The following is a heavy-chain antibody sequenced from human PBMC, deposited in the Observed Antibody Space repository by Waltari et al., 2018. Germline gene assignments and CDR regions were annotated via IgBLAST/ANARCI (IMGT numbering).Heavy chain of an antibody. V-gene: IGHV7-4-1*02. CDR2: INTNTANP. CDR1: GYTFTDYG. CDR3: ARGDWFYP. J-gene: IGHJ5*02. Sequence: QVQLVQAGSDLMKTGASVKVSCTASGYTFTDYGLNWVRQAPGQGLEWLGWINTNTANPTYAQGFTGRFVFSLDTSVTTAYLQISSLKAEDTGVYFCARGDWFYPWGQGTMVIVSS.